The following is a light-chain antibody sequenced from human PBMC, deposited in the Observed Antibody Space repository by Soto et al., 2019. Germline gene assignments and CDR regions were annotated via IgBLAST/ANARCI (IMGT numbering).Light chain of an antibody. CDR1: SSDVGGYNY. CDR3: SSYTSSSISRV. V-gene: IGLV2-14*01. CDR2: EVS. J-gene: IGLJ3*02. Sequence: QSALTQPASVSGSPGQSITISCTGTSSDVGGYNYVSWYQQHPGKAPKLMIYEVSNRPSGVSNRFSGSKSGNTACLTISGLQGEDEADYYCSSYTSSSISRVVGGGTKRTVL.